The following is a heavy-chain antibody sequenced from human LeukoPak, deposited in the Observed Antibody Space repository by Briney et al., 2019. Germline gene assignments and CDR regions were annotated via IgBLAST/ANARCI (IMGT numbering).Heavy chain of an antibody. Sequence: SVKVSCKASGGTFSSYAISWVRQAPGQGLEWMGGIIPIFGTANYAQKFQGRVTITADESTSTAYMELSSLRSEDTAVYYCARVALEAYCGGDCYLYWYFDLWGRGTLVTVSS. D-gene: IGHD2-21*02. V-gene: IGHV1-69*13. J-gene: IGHJ2*01. CDR3: ARVALEAYCGGDCYLYWYFDL. CDR1: GGTFSSYA. CDR2: IIPIFGTA.